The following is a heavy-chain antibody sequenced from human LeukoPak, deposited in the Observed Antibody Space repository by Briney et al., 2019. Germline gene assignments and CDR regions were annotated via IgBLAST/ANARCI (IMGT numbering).Heavy chain of an antibody. CDR3: ARGHAWGYSYGNDY. V-gene: IGHV4-59*01. J-gene: IGHJ4*02. CDR2: IYYSGST. D-gene: IGHD5-18*01. CDR1: GGSISSYY. Sequence: PSETLSLTCTVSGGSISSYYWSWIRQPPGKGLEWIGYIYYSGSTNYNPSLKGRVTISVDTSKNQFSLKLSSVTAADTAVYYCARGHAWGYSYGNDYWGQGTLVTVSS.